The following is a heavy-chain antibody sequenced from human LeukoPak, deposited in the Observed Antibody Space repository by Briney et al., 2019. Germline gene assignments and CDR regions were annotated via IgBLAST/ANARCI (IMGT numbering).Heavy chain of an antibody. CDR1: GGTFSSYA. D-gene: IGHD3-10*01. CDR3: ARGITMVRTKNYYYYMDV. J-gene: IGHJ6*03. V-gene: IGHV1-69*13. CDR2: IIPIFGTA. Sequence: GASVTVSCNASGGTFSSYAISWVRQAPGQGLEWMGGIIPIFGTANYAQKFQGRGTITADESTSTAYMELSSLRSEDTAVYYCARGITMVRTKNYYYYMDVWGKGTTVTISS.